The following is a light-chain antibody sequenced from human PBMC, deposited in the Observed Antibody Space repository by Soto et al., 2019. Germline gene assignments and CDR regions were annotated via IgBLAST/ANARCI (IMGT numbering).Light chain of an antibody. CDR3: QQSYSTPRT. J-gene: IGKJ1*01. Sequence: GDRVTITCRASQSISSYLNWYQQKPGKAPKLLIYAASSLQSGVPSRFSGSGSGTDFALTISSLQPEDFATYYCQQSYSTPRTFGQGTKVDIK. CDR2: AAS. CDR1: QSISSY. V-gene: IGKV1-39*01.